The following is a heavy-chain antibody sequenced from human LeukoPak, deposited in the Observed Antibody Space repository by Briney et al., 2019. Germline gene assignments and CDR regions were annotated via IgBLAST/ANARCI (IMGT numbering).Heavy chain of an antibody. Sequence: SQTLSLTCTVSGDSISRGDYYWGWIRQPPGKGLEWIGHIYYSGSAFSNASLKRRLSISVDTSKNQSSLKLSSVTAADTAVYYCARDAHYGSGSYYYMDVWGKGTTVTVSS. V-gene: IGHV4-30-4*08. D-gene: IGHD3-10*01. J-gene: IGHJ6*03. CDR3: ARDAHYGSGSYYYMDV. CDR1: GDSISRGDYY. CDR2: IYYSGSA.